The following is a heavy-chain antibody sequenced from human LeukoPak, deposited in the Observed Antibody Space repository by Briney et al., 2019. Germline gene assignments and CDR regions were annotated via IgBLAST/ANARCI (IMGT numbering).Heavy chain of an antibody. Sequence: SQTLSLTCVISGNNVSSNSATWNWIRQSPSRGLEWLGRTYYRSKWYTDYAESVKSRITIYPDTSKNQFSLQVNSVTPEDTAVYYCARGSSRIYYYDSSGYSHAFDYWGQGILVTVSS. CDR2: TYYRSKWYT. V-gene: IGHV6-1*01. CDR1: GNNVSSNSAT. D-gene: IGHD3-22*01. CDR3: ARGSSRIYYYDSSGYSHAFDY. J-gene: IGHJ4*02.